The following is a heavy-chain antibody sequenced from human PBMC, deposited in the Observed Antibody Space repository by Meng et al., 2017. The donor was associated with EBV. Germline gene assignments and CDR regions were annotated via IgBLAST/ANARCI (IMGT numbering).Heavy chain of an antibody. CDR2: IYDTGIT. V-gene: IGHV4-61*08. D-gene: IGHD2/OR15-2a*01. CDR3: AKSRSSTPGIVDD. CDR1: GVSVTSGAYP. J-gene: IGHJ4*02. Sequence: QGQLQASGPGLVKPSVTLSLTWLVPGVSVTSGAYPWIWIRQSPGKGLEWIGYIYDTGITIYNPSLKSRVTISLATSKNQFSLKVNSVTTADTAVYYCAKSRSSTPGIVDDWGQGALVTVSS.